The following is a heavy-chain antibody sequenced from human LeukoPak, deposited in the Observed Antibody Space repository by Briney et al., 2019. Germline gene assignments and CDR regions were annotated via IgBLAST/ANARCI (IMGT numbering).Heavy chain of an antibody. CDR2: ISYDGSNK. CDR3: ARVKETTTTFHYFDYYMDV. CDR1: GFTFSSYA. Sequence: GRSLRLSCAASGFTFSSYAMHWVRQAPGKGLEWVAVISYDGSNKYYADSVKGRFTISRDNSKNTLYLQMNSLRAEDTAVYYCARVKETTTTFHYFDYYMDVWGKGTTVTVSS. V-gene: IGHV3-30*04. J-gene: IGHJ6*03. D-gene: IGHD5-24*01.